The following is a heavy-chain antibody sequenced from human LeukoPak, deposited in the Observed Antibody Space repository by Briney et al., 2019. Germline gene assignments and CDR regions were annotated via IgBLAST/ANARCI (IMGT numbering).Heavy chain of an antibody. CDR3: ARHVRGNITIFGVVQYYYYMDV. D-gene: IGHD3-3*01. J-gene: IGHJ6*03. CDR2: INHCGST. CDR1: GGSFSGYY. Sequence: SETLSLTCAVYGGSFSGYYWSWIRQPPGKGLEWIGEINHCGSTNYNPSLKSRVTISVDTSKNQFSLKLSSVTAADTAVYYCARHVRGNITIFGVVQYYYYMDVWGKGTTVTVSS. V-gene: IGHV4-34*01.